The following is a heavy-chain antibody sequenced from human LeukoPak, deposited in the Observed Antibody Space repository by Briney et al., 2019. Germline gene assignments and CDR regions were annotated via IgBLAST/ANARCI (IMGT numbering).Heavy chain of an antibody. D-gene: IGHD3-22*01. J-gene: IGHJ3*02. V-gene: IGHV4-38-2*02. CDR3: ACLTTADAFDI. CDR2: IYHSGST. CDR1: GYSITSGSY. Sequence: SETLSLTCTVSGYSITSGSYWGWIRQPPGKGLERIGTIYHSGSTYYNPSLKSRVTISVDTSKNQFSLKLSSVTAADTAVYYCACLTTADAFDIWGQGTMVTVSS.